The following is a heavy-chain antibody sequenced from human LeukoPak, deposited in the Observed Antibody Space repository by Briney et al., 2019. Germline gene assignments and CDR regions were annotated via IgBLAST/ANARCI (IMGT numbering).Heavy chain of an antibody. D-gene: IGHD3-3*01. CDR3: ARGRATYYDFWSGYYPLDY. V-gene: IGHV1-69*02. J-gene: IGHJ4*02. Sequence: SVKVSCKASGCTFSSYTISWVRQAPGQGLEWMGRIIPILGIANYAQKFQGRVTITADKSTSTAYMELSSLRSEDTAVYYCARGRATYYDFWSGYYPLDYWGQGTLVTVSS. CDR2: IIPILGIA. CDR1: GCTFSSYT.